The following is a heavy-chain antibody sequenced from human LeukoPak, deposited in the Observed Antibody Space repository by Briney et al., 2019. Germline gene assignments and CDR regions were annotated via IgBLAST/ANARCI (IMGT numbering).Heavy chain of an antibody. D-gene: IGHD3-10*01. Sequence: GGSLRLSCAASGFTFSSYWMSWVPRAPGKGLKWVPNIKQDGSERYYVDSVKGRFTISRDNAKSSLYLQMNSLRAEDTAVYYCARYLYYYTSGDPFDPWGQGTLVTVSS. V-gene: IGHV3-7*01. J-gene: IGHJ5*02. CDR1: GFTFSSYW. CDR3: ARYLYYYTSGDPFDP. CDR2: IKQDGSER.